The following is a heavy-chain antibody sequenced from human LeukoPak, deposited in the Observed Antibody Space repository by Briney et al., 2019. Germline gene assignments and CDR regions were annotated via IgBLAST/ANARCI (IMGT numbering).Heavy chain of an antibody. Sequence: PGGSLRLSCAASGFTSRNAWMRWGRQGPGKGLEWVGRIKSKTDGGTTDYAAPVKGTSTISRDETKNTLYLQINSLKTEDTAVYYCTTEFCGGDCYSDWFDPWGQGTLVTVSS. CDR1: GFTSRNAW. J-gene: IGHJ5*02. CDR2: IKSKTDGGTT. V-gene: IGHV3-15*01. D-gene: IGHD2-21*02. CDR3: TTEFCGGDCYSDWFDP.